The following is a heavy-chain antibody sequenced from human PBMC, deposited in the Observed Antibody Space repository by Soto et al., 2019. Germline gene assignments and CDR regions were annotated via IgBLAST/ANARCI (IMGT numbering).Heavy chain of an antibody. V-gene: IGHV3-48*02. Sequence: PGGSLRLSCAASGFTFSSYSMNWVRQAPGKGLEWVSYISSSSSTIYYADSVKGRFTISRDNAKNSLYLQMNSLRDEDTAVYYCAREEEWDIVVVVAAEESYPYGMDVWGQGTTVTVFS. D-gene: IGHD2-15*01. CDR3: AREEEWDIVVVVAAEESYPYGMDV. J-gene: IGHJ6*02. CDR2: ISSSSSTI. CDR1: GFTFSSYS.